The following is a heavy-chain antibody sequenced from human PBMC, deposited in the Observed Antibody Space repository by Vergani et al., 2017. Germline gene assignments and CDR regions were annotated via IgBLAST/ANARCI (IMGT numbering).Heavy chain of an antibody. V-gene: IGHV4-59*01. J-gene: IGHJ3*02. D-gene: IGHD2-21*02. CDR1: GGSISSYF. Sequence: QVQLQESGPGLVKPPGTLSLTCTVSGGSISSYFWSWIRQPPGKGLEWIGDIYYRGRTNYNPSLKSRVTLSVDTSKNQFSLKLSSVTAEDTAVYYCARNPYCGGDCYSDVFDIWGQGTMVTVSS. CDR3: ARNPYCGGDCYSDVFDI. CDR2: IYYRGRT.